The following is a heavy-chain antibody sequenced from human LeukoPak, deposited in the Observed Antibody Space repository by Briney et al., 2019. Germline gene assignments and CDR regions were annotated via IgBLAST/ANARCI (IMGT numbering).Heavy chain of an antibody. Sequence: PGGSLRLSCAASGFTFSNYWMSWVRQAPGKGLEWVANIKQDGSEKYFVDSVKGRFAISRDNAKNSLYLQMNSLRVEDTAVYYCARAVAGDWFDPWGQGTLVTVSS. D-gene: IGHD6-19*01. CDR2: IKQDGSEK. CDR1: GFTFSNYW. J-gene: IGHJ5*02. CDR3: ARAVAGDWFDP. V-gene: IGHV3-7*01.